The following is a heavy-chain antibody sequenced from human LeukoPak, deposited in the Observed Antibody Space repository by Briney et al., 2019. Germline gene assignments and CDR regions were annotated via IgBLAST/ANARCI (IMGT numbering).Heavy chain of an antibody. CDR3: ASPEFPAGRIDY. V-gene: IGHV4-39*01. Sequence: ETLSLTCTVSGGSISSGSYYWGWIRQPPGKGLEWIGSIYYSGSTYYNPSLKSRVTISVDTSKNQFSLKLSSVTAADTAVYYCASPEFPAGRIDYWGQGTLVTVSS. J-gene: IGHJ4*02. D-gene: IGHD3-10*01. CDR1: GGSISSGSYY. CDR2: IYYSGST.